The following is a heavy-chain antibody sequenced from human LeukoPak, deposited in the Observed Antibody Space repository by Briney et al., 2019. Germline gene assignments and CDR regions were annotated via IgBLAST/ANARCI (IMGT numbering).Heavy chain of an antibody. D-gene: IGHD6-19*01. CDR3: ARDGSGWYRYFDY. CDR1: GFTFITYS. Sequence: GGSLRLSCAASGFTFITYSMTWVRQAPGKGLEWVSSISSSGNYIYYADSLRGRFIISRDTAKNSLFLQLNSLRAEDTAVYYCARDGSGWYRYFDYWGQGTLVTVSS. CDR2: ISSSGNYI. J-gene: IGHJ4*02. V-gene: IGHV3-21*06.